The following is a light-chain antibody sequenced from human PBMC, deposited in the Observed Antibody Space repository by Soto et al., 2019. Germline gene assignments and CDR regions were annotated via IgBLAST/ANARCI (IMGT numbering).Light chain of an antibody. J-gene: IGLJ1*01. CDR2: DTS. CDR3: LVIFNGVGEV. CDR1: TGAVTSGHY. Sequence: QAVVTQEPSLTVSPGGTVTLTCGSSTGAVTSGHYPHWFQQKPGQAPRTLIYDTSNKHSWTPARFSGSLLGGKAALTLSGAQPEDEADYYCLVIFNGVGEVFGTVTKLTVL. V-gene: IGLV7-46*01.